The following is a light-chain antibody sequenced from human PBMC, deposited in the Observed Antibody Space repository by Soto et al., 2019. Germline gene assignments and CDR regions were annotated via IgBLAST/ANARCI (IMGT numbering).Light chain of an antibody. J-gene: IGKJ1*01. Sequence: QMTQSPSTLSASVGDRVTITCRASQSISSWLAWYQQKPGKAPKLLIYDASSLESGVPSRFSGSGSGTEFTLTISSLQPDDFATYYCQQYNSYPWTFGQGTKVEIK. CDR2: DAS. V-gene: IGKV1-5*01. CDR3: QQYNSYPWT. CDR1: QSISSW.